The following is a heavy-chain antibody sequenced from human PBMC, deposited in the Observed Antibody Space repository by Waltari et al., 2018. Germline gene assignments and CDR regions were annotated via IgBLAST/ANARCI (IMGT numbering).Heavy chain of an antibody. CDR3: ARDRVYYDSSGYNFDY. CDR1: GFPFRRYA. CDR2: ISYDGSNK. J-gene: IGHJ4*02. V-gene: IGHV3-30*16. D-gene: IGHD3-22*01. Sequence: QVQLVESGGGVVTPGRSLRPPWAASGFPFRRYAIPWVRQAPRKGLEWVAVISYDGSNKYYADSVKGRFTISRDNSKNTLYLQMNSLRAEDTAVYYCARDRVYYDSSGYNFDYWGQGTLVTVSS.